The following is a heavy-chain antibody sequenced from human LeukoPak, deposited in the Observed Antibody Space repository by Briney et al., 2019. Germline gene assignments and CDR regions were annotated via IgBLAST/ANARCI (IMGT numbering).Heavy chain of an antibody. D-gene: IGHD5-24*01. V-gene: IGHV3-74*01. CDR1: GFTFSSHL. CDR3: AARGYNSVFDY. J-gene: IGHJ4*02. CDR2: ISSDGTYT. Sequence: GGSLRLSCAASGFTFSSHLMHWVRQAPGKGLVWVSRISSDGTYTNYADSVRGRFTISRDNAKNSLYLRMNSLRAEDTAVYYCAARGYNSVFDYWGQGTLVTVSS.